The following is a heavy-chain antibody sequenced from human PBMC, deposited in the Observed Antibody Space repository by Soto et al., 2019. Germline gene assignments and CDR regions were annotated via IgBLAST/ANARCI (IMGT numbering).Heavy chain of an antibody. V-gene: IGHV1-69*12. CDR3: ARDHSDRTYYYDSSGYYYFDY. Sequence: QVQLVQSGAEVKKPGSSVKVSCTASGGTFSSYAISWVRQAPGQGLEWMGGIIPIFGTANYAQKFQGRVTITADESTSTAYMELSSLRSEDTAVYYCARDHSDRTYYYDSSGYYYFDYWGQGTLVTVSS. J-gene: IGHJ4*02. CDR1: GGTFSSYA. CDR2: IIPIFGTA. D-gene: IGHD3-22*01.